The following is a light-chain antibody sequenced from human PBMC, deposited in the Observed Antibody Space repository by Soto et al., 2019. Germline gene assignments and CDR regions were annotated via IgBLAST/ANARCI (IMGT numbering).Light chain of an antibody. V-gene: IGKV3-15*01. CDR2: GAS. Sequence: EIVMTQSPATLSVSPGERATLSCRASQSFSSNLAWYQQKPGQAPRLLIYGASTRATGIPARFSGSGSGTEFTLTISSLQSEDFAVYYCQQYNNWPPPLTFGGGNKVEIK. CDR1: QSFSSN. J-gene: IGKJ4*01. CDR3: QQYNNWPPPLT.